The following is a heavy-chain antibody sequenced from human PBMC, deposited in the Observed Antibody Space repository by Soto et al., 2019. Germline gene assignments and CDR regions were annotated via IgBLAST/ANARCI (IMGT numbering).Heavy chain of an antibody. CDR3: ARDGGFMGSSGDKVDY. D-gene: IGHD6-19*01. CDR2: ISAYNGNT. Sequence: GASVKVSCKASGYTFTSYGISWVRQAPGQGLEWMGWISAYNGNTNYAQKLQGRVTMTTDNAKNSLYLQMNSLGDEDTAVYYCARDGGFMGSSGDKVDYWGRGTLVTVSS. J-gene: IGHJ4*02. V-gene: IGHV1-18*01. CDR1: GYTFTSYG.